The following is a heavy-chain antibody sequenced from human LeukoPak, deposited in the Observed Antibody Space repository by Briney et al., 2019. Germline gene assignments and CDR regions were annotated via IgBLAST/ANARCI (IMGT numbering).Heavy chain of an antibody. CDR3: ARDRGFTIDRGEYVNWFDP. CDR1: GYTFTSYG. CDR2: ISSYNGNT. J-gene: IGHJ5*02. D-gene: IGHD3-10*01. Sequence: GASVKVSFKASGYTFTSYGISWVRQPPGQGVAWMGWISSYNGNTNYAQKLQGRVTMTTETSTSTAYMELRRLRSDDTAVYYCARDRGFTIDRGEYVNWFDPWGQGTLVTVSS. V-gene: IGHV1-18*01.